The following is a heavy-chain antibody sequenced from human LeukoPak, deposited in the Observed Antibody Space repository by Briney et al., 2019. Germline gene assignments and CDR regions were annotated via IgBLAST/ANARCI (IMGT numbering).Heavy chain of an antibody. CDR3: ATLYYDSSGYYNYFDY. J-gene: IGHJ4*02. CDR1: GYTFTSYG. CDR2: INPSGGST. Sequence: ASVKVSCKASGYTFTSYGISWVRQAPGQGLEWMGIINPSGGSTSYAQKFQGRVTMTRDTSTSTVYMELSSLRSEDTAVYYCATLYYDSSGYYNYFDYWGQGTLVTVSS. V-gene: IGHV1-46*01. D-gene: IGHD3-22*01.